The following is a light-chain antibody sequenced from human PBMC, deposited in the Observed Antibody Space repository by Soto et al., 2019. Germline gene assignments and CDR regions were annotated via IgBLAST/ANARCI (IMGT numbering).Light chain of an antibody. CDR2: AAS. J-gene: IGKJ1*01. CDR3: LQDYNYPRT. CDR1: QGIRND. Sequence: AIQMTQSPSSLSASVGDRVTITCRASQGIRNDLGWYQQKPGRAPNLLIYAASSLQSGVPSRFSGSGSGTDFTLTISSLQPEDFATYYCLQDYNYPRTFGQGTKVDIK. V-gene: IGKV1-6*01.